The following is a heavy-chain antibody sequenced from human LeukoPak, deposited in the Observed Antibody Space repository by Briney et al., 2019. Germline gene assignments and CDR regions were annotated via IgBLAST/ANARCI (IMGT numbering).Heavy chain of an antibody. V-gene: IGHV4-59*01. D-gene: IGHD3-10*01. J-gene: IGHJ6*02. CDR2: IYYSGST. CDR3: ARDVVTMVRGNYYYGMDV. CDR1: GGSISSYY. Sequence: SETLSLTCTVSGGSISSYYWSWIRQPPGKGLEWIGYIYYSGSTNYNPSLKSRVTISVDTSKNQFSLKLSSVTAADTAVYYCARDVVTMVRGNYYYGMDVWGQGTTVTVSS.